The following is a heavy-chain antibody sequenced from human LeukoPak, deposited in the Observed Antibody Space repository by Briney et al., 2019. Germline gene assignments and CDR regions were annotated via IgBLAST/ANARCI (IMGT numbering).Heavy chain of an antibody. CDR2: ISSSSTI. CDR3: ARGPMVRGVWSYYYGMDV. V-gene: IGHV3-48*02. Sequence: GGSLRLSCAASGFTFSSYSMNWVRQAPGKGLEWVSYISSSSTIYYADSVKGRFTISRDNAKNSLYLQMNSLRDEDTAVYYCARGPMVRGVWSYYYGMDVWGQGTTVTVSS. J-gene: IGHJ6*02. D-gene: IGHD3-10*01. CDR1: GFTFSSYS.